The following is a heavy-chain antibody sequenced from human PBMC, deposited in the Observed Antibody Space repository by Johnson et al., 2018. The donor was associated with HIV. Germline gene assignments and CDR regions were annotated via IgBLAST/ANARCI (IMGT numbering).Heavy chain of an antibody. CDR3: ARADGMTDYGDYVGAFDI. V-gene: IGHV3-23*04. CDR2: ISGSGGST. Sequence: VQLVESGGGVVQPGRSLRLSCAASGFTFSSYAMSWVRQAPGKGLEWVSAISGSGGSTGYADSVKGRFTISRDNARNSLYLQMSGLRAEDTALYYCARADGMTDYGDYVGAFDIWGQGTMVTVSS. J-gene: IGHJ3*02. D-gene: IGHD4-17*01. CDR1: GFTFSSYA.